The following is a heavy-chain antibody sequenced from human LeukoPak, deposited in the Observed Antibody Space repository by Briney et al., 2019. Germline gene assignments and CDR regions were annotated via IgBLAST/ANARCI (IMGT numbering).Heavy chain of an antibody. Sequence: PGGSLRLSCAASGFTFSSYWMSWVRQAPGKGLEWVANIKQDGSEKYYVDSVKGRFTISRDNAKNSLYLQMNSLRAEDTAVYYCAREQYSSGWWNYYYYMDVWGKGTTVTVSS. J-gene: IGHJ6*03. CDR1: GFTFSSYW. V-gene: IGHV3-7*01. CDR3: AREQYSSGWWNYYYYMDV. CDR2: IKQDGSEK. D-gene: IGHD6-19*01.